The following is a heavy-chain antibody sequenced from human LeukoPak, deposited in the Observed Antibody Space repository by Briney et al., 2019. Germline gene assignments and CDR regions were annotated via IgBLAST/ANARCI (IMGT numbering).Heavy chain of an antibody. D-gene: IGHD5-18*01. CDR2: IYYSGST. Sequence: PSETLSLTCTVSGGPISSGGYYWSWIRQHPGKGLEWIGYIYYSGSTYYNPSLKSRVTISVDTSKNQFSLKLSSVTAADTAVYYCAREAPIYSYGSYYYYYMDVWGKGTTVTVSS. V-gene: IGHV4-31*03. J-gene: IGHJ6*03. CDR3: AREAPIYSYGSYYYYYMDV. CDR1: GGPISSGGYY.